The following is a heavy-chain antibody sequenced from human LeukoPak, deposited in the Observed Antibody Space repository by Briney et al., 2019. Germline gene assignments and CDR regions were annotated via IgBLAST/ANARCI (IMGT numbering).Heavy chain of an antibody. CDR1: GFTVSSSY. V-gene: IGHV3-66*01. J-gene: IGHJ6*02. CDR2: VYSGGIT. CDR3: ARGVDV. Sequence: GGSLRLSCAASGFTVSSSYMTWVRQAPGKGLEWVSVVYSGGITYYADSVKGRFIISGDNSENTLYLQMNSLRAEDTAVYYCARGVDVWGQGTTVTVSS.